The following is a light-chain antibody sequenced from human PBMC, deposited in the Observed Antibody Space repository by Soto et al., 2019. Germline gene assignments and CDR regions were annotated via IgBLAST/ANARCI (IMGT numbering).Light chain of an antibody. CDR1: QSVSSNF. J-gene: IGKJ3*01. CDR2: GAS. Sequence: EVVLTQSKGTLSLSPGERATLSCRASQSVSSNFLAWYQHKPGQAPRLLIYGASIRATGIPDRFSGSGSGTDFTLTISRLEPEDFAVFYCQQDGDSLFTFGPGTKVDIK. V-gene: IGKV3-20*01. CDR3: QQDGDSLFT.